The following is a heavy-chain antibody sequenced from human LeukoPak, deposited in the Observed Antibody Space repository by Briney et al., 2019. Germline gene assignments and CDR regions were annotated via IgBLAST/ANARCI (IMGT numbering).Heavy chain of an antibody. Sequence: ASVKVSCKASGYTFTSYAMHWVRQAPGQRLEWMGWINAGNGNTKYSQKFQGRVTITADESTSTAYMELSSLRSEDTAVYYCARNAQVGAPLYFDYWGQGTLVTVSS. CDR3: ARNAQVGAPLYFDY. CDR2: INAGNGNT. D-gene: IGHD3-16*01. CDR1: GYTFTSYA. V-gene: IGHV1-3*01. J-gene: IGHJ4*02.